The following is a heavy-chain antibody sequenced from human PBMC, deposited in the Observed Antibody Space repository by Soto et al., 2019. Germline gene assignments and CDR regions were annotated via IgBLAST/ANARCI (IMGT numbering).Heavy chain of an antibody. Sequence: EVQLLESGGGLVQPGGSLRLSCAASGFTFSSYAMSWVRQAPGKGLEWVSAISGSGGSTYYADSVKGRFTISRDNSKNMLYLQMDSLRAEDTAVYYCAKDPFLAARRNWFDPWGQGTLVTVSS. V-gene: IGHV3-23*01. CDR3: AKDPFLAARRNWFDP. J-gene: IGHJ5*02. CDR1: GFTFSSYA. CDR2: ISGSGGST. D-gene: IGHD6-6*01.